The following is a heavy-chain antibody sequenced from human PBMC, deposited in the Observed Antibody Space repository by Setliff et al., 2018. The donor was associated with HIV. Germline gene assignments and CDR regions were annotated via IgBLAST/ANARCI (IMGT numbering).Heavy chain of an antibody. D-gene: IGHD3-10*01. CDR1: GFTFSDSV. V-gene: IGHV3-30*01. CDR2: ISVDGSGK. J-gene: IGHJ4*02. CDR3: TKDKGQKYADY. Sequence: GGSLRLSCTASGFTFSDSVMHWVRQPPGKGLEWVAAISVDGSGKFYADSVKGRFTISRDNSRNTLYLQMNSLRDEDTAVYYCTKDKGQKYADYWGQGTMVTVSS.